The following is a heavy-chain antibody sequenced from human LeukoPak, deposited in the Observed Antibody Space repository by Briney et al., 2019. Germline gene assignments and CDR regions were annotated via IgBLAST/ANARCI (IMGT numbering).Heavy chain of an antibody. CDR1: GFTFSSYG. D-gene: IGHD1-14*01. J-gene: IGHJ4*02. CDR2: IPYDGSNK. CDR3: ARREVYFDY. V-gene: IGHV3-30*02. Sequence: GGSLRLSCAASGFTFSSYGMHWVRQAPGKGLEWVAFIPYDGSNKYYADSVKGRFTVSRDNSKNTLYLQMNSLRAEDTAVYYCARREVYFDYWGQGTLVTVSS.